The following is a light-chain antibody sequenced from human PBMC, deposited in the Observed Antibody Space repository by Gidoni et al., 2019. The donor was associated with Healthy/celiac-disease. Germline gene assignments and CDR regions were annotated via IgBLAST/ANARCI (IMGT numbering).Light chain of an antibody. CDR2: DSA. Sequence: EIVLTQSPATLSLYPGERATLSCRASQSVSSYLAWYQQKPGQAPILHVYDSANRATGSPARFSCSGYGTDFTLTISSLEPEDFAVYYCQQRSNRFXXXTKLEIK. V-gene: IGKV3-11*01. CDR3: QQRSNR. CDR1: QSVSSY. J-gene: IGKJ2*03.